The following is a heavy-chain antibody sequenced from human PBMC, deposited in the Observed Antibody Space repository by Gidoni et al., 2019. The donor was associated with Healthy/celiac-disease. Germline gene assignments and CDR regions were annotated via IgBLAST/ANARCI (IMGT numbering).Heavy chain of an antibody. CDR2: ISWNRGSI. CDR1: GFTFDDYA. D-gene: IGHD4-17*01. CDR3: ARTRLRYYYYGMDA. V-gene: IGHV3-9*01. J-gene: IGHJ6*02. Sequence: EVQLVESGGGLVQPGRSLRLSCAASGFTFDDYAMLWVRQAPGKGLVWVSGISWNRGSIGYADSVKGRFTISRDNAKNSLYLQMNSLRAEDTALYYCARTRLRYYYYGMDAWGQGTTVTVSS.